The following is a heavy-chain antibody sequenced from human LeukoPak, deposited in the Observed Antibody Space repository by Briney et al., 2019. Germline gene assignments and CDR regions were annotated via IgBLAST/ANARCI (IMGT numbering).Heavy chain of an antibody. CDR2: ISGSGGST. D-gene: IGHD3-10*01. J-gene: IGHJ5*02. V-gene: IGHV3-23*01. Sequence: GGSLRLSCAASGFTFSSYAMSWVRQAPGKGLEWVSAISGSGGSTYYADSVKGRFTISRDNSKNTLYLKMNSLRAEDTAVYYCAKEEFTMVRGVIRNWFDPWGQGTLVTVSS. CDR1: GFTFSSYA. CDR3: AKEEFTMVRGVIRNWFDP.